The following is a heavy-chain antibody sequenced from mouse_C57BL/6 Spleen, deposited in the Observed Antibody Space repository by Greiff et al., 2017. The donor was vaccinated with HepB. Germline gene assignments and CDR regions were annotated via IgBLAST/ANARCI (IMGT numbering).Heavy chain of an antibody. CDR1: GFTFSDYY. J-gene: IGHJ3*01. CDR3: ARQNYSNYEFAY. V-gene: IGHV5-12*01. Sequence: DVKLVESGGGLVQPGGSLKLSCAASGFTFSDYYMYWVRQTPEKRLEWVAYISNGGGSTYYPDTVKGRFTISRDNAKNTLYLQMSRLKSEDTAMYYCARQNYSNYEFAYWGQGTLVTVSA. CDR2: ISNGGGST. D-gene: IGHD2-5*01.